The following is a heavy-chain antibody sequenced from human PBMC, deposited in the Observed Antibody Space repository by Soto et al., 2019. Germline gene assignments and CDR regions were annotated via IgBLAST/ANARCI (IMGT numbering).Heavy chain of an antibody. CDR3: GKDTLDCSGGDCPLFYYYGMDV. J-gene: IGHJ6*02. CDR1: GFTFRSYG. Sequence: QVQLVESGGGVVQPGKSLRLSCATSGFTFRSYGMHWVRQAPGKGLEWLAVISNDGTEKFFADSVKGRLTLSRDNARNTLYLQINSLRAEDTAVYFCGKDTLDCSGGDCPLFYYYGMDVWGQGTTVTVSS. D-gene: IGHD2-15*01. V-gene: IGHV3-30*18. CDR2: ISNDGTEK.